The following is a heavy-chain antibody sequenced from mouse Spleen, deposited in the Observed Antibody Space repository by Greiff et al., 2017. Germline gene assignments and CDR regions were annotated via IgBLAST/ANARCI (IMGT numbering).Heavy chain of an antibody. D-gene: IGHD2-1*01. J-gene: IGHJ2*01. Sequence: EVQLQESGTVLARPGASVKMSCKASGYSFTSYWMHWVKQRPGQGLEWIGAIYPGNSDTSYNQKFKGKAKLTAVTSTSTAYMELSSLTNEDSAVYYCTRMRDYGNFYYFDYWGQGTTLTVSS. V-gene: IGHV1-5*01. CDR2: IYPGNSDT. CDR3: TRMRDYGNFYYFDY. CDR1: GYSFTSYW.